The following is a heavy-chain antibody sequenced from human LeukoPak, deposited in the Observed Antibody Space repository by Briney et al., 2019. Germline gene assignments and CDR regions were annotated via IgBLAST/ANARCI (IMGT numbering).Heavy chain of an antibody. V-gene: IGHV4-34*01. CDR3: ARGRAGLLVRGPRYFDY. J-gene: IGHJ4*02. CDR1: GGSFSGYY. D-gene: IGHD3-10*01. CDR2: INHSGST. Sequence: PSETLSLTCAVYGGSFSGYYWSWIRQPPGKGLEWIGEINHSGSTNYNPSLKSRVTISVDTSKNQFSLKLSSVTAADTAVYYCARGRAGLLVRGPRYFDYWGQGTLVTVSS.